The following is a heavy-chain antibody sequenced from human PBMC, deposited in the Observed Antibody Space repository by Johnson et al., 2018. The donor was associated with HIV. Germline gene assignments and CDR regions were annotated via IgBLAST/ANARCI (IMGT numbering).Heavy chain of an antibody. CDR2: ISYDGTNT. V-gene: IGHV3-30*19. CDR1: GFTFSSYG. Sequence: QVHLVESGGGVVQPGRSLRLSCAASGFTFSSYGIHWVRQAPGKGLEWVAVISYDGTNTYYADSVRGRFTISRDNSRNTVSLQMIILRPKDTAMYYCASGVTARAPLLIWGQGTMVTVSS. J-gene: IGHJ3*02. D-gene: IGHD6-6*01. CDR3: ASGVTARAPLLI.